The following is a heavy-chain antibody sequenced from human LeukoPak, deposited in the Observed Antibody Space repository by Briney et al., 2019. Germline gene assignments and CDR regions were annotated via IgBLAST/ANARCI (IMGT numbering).Heavy chain of an antibody. J-gene: IGHJ4*02. D-gene: IGHD1-14*01. V-gene: IGHV3-48*03. CDR3: ARRRNYYFDN. CDR2: ISSSGSTT. CDR1: GFTLSTYE. Sequence: GGSLRLSCAASGFTLSTYEVNWVRQAPGKGLEWVSAISSSGSTTYYADSVKGRFTISRDNAMNSLYLQMNSLRAEDTTLYYCARRRNYYFDNWGQGTLVTVSS.